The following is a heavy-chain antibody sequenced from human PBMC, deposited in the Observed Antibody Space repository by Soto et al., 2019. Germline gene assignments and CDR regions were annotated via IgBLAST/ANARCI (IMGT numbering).Heavy chain of an antibody. D-gene: IGHD5-12*01. J-gene: IGHJ5*02. Sequence: SQTLSLTFAISWDIVSSNTASWNWIRQSPSRGLEWLGRTYFRSKWYNDYAVSVKSRIIINPDTSNNQFSLQLNSVTPEDTAVYFCAKGDNLGPKTGYAFDPWGQGIMVTVSS. V-gene: IGHV6-1*01. CDR1: WDIVSSNTAS. CDR3: AKGDNLGPKTGYAFDP. CDR2: TYFRSKWYN.